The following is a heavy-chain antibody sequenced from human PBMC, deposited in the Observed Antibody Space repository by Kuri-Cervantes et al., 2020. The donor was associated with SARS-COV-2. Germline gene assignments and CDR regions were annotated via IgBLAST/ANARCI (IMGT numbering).Heavy chain of an antibody. V-gene: IGHV4-34*01. CDR1: GGSFSGYY. CDR2: IKHSGSN. CDR3: ARDSPSPTRITIVGVVIQQAGGWFDA. Sequence: LSCAVYGGSFSGYYWSWSRQLPGKGLEWIGEIKHSGSNNYNQALKRRVTISVDTSKNQFSLKLSSVTAADTAVYYCARDSPSPTRITIVGVVIQQAGGWFDAWGQGTLVTVSS. J-gene: IGHJ5*02. D-gene: IGHD3-3*01.